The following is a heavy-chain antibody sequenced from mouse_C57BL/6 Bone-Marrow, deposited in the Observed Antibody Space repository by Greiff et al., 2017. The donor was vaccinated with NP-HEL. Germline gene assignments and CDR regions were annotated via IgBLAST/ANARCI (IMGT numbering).Heavy chain of an antibody. CDR2: IHPNSGST. Sequence: QVQLQQSGAELVKPGASVKLSCKASGYTFTSYWMHWVKQRPGQGLEWIGMIHPNSGSTNYNEKFKSKATLTVDKSSSTAYMQLSSLTSEDSAVYYCARRTAARRDFDYWGQGTTLTVSS. CDR1: GYTFTSYW. J-gene: IGHJ2*01. D-gene: IGHD6-1*01. CDR3: ARRTAARRDFDY. V-gene: IGHV1-64*01.